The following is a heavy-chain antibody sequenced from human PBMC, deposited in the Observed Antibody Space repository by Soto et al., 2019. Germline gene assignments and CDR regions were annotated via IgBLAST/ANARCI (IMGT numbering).Heavy chain of an antibody. Sequence: SETLSLTGAVYGGSFSGYDWSWIRRPPGKGLEWIGEINHSGSTDYNPSLKSRVTISVDTSKNEFSLKLCSVTAADTAVYYCGRGHPSPPGMLYSGHYGMDDWGQGTTVTVSS. CDR3: GRGHPSPPGMLYSGHYGMDD. CDR1: GGSFSGYD. V-gene: IGHV4-34*01. J-gene: IGHJ6*02. D-gene: IGHD2-8*01. CDR2: INHSGST.